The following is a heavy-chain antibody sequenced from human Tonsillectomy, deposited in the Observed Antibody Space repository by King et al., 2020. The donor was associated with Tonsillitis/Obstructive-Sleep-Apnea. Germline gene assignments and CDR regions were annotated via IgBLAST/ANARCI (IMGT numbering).Heavy chain of an antibody. V-gene: IGHV4-31*03. D-gene: IGHD3-3*01. CDR1: GGSISSGGYY. J-gene: IGHJ5*02. CDR2: IYYSGST. Sequence: VQLQESGPGLVKPSQTLSLTCTVSGGSISSGGYYWSWIRQHPGKGLEWSGDIYYSGSTYYNPSLKSRVTISVDTSKNQFSLKLSSVTAADTAVYYCARAHDFWDRNWFDPWGQGTLVTVSS. CDR3: ARAHDFWDRNWFDP.